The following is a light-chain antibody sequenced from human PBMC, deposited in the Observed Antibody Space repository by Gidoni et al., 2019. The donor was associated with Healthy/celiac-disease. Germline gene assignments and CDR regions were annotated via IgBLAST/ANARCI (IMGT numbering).Light chain of an antibody. CDR2: QDS. CDR1: NLGDKY. J-gene: IGLJ1*01. Sequence: SYELTQPHAMSVSPGQTASITCSGDNLGDKYACWYQQKPGQSPVLVIYQDSKRSSGIPERFYGSNSGNTATLTISGTQAMDEADYYCQAWDSRTALYVFGTGTKVTVL. CDR3: QAWDSRTALYV. V-gene: IGLV3-1*01.